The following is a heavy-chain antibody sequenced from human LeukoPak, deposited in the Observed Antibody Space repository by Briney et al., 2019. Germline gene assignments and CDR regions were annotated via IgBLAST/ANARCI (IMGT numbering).Heavy chain of an antibody. CDR3: ARLRYSSGWNWFDP. V-gene: IGHV5-51*01. Sequence: AESLKISCKGSGYSFTSYWIGWVRQMPGKGLEWMGIIYPGHADTRYSPSFQGQVTISADKSISTAYLQWSSLKASDTAMYYCARLRYSSGWNWFDPWGQGTLVTVSS. D-gene: IGHD6-19*01. CDR2: IYPGHADT. CDR1: GYSFTSYW. J-gene: IGHJ5*02.